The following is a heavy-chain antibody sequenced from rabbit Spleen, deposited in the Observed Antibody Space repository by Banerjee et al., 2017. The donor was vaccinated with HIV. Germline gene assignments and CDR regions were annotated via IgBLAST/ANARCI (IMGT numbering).Heavy chain of an antibody. CDR1: GFSFSSSYW. CDR3: ARAYSNDFYYDL. CDR2: IYAGSSGST. Sequence: QEQLEESGGDLVKPEGSLTLTCTASGFSFSSSYWICWVRQAPGKGLEWIACIYAGSSGSTYYASWAKGRFTISKTSSTTVTLQVTSLTAADTATYFCARAYSNDFYYDLWGPGTLVTV. D-gene: IGHD6-1*01. J-gene: IGHJ4*01. V-gene: IGHV1S45*01.